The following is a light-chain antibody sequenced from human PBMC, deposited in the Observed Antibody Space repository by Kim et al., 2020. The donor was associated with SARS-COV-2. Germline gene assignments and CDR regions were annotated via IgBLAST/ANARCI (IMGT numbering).Light chain of an antibody. J-gene: IGLJ2*01. CDR2: GKN. V-gene: IGLV3-19*01. Sequence: ALGQTVRLTCQGDSLRSYYAPWYQQKPGQAPIVVIYGKNNRPSGIPARFSGSSSGNTASLTITGTQAGDEADYYCNSRDSNDNVVFGGGTQLTVL. CDR1: SLRSYY. CDR3: NSRDSNDNVV.